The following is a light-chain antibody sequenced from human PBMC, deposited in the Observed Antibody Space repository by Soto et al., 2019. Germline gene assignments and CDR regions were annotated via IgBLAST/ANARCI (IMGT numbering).Light chain of an antibody. J-gene: IGKJ1*01. CDR1: QSVSSSY. CDR3: QQYGNSPWT. Sequence: EIVLTQSPGTLSLSSGERATLSCRASQSVSSSYLAWYQQKPGQAPRLLIYGASSRATGIPDRFSGSGSGTDFTLTISRLEPEDFAVYYCQQYGNSPWTFGQGTKVETK. V-gene: IGKV3-20*01. CDR2: GAS.